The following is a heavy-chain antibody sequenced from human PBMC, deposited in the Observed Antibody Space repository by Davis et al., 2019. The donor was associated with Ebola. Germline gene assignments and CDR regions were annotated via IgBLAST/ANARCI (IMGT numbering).Heavy chain of an antibody. CDR1: GVSITTFF. CDR3: ARDTRPCGGDCYDDTFDM. V-gene: IGHV4-59*12. CDR2: IHHGGSA. D-gene: IGHD2-21*01. J-gene: IGHJ3*02. Sequence: PSETLSPTCTVSGVSITTFFWSWIRQLPGKGLEWVGYIHHGGSANSNPSLRSRVPFSIDTSKRQASLKLTSVTAADTAVYYCARDTRPCGGDCYDDTFDMWGQGTMVIVSS.